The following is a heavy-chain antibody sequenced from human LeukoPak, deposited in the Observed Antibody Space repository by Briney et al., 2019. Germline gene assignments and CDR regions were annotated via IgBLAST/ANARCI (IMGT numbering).Heavy chain of an antibody. V-gene: IGHV3-48*04. D-gene: IGHD6-6*01. Sequence: GGSLRLSCGASGFTFETSSMNWVRQAPGKGLEWVSHVSYSSSVIFYSDSVKGRFTISRDNAKNSLYLQMNSLRAEDTAVYYCARDQEYSSSPYFDYWGQGTLVTVSS. CDR2: VSYSSSVI. CDR3: ARDQEYSSSPYFDY. CDR1: GFTFETSS. J-gene: IGHJ4*02.